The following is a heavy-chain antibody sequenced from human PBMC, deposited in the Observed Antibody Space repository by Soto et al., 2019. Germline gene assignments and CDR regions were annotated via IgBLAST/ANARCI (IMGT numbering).Heavy chain of an antibody. CDR3: SRGLDRYKGGNS. CDR2: IHPSGST. V-gene: IGHV4-34*01. CDR1: GASFSGYY. D-gene: IGHD3-16*01. Sequence: QVQLQQWGAGLLKPSEILSLTCAVYGASFSGYYCSWIRQARGKGLEWIGEIHPSGSTYYNPSLTSPVTMSLDTSKNQFSLRLSSVTAADTAMYYCSRGLDRYKGGNSWAQGTLVTVSS. J-gene: IGHJ4*02.